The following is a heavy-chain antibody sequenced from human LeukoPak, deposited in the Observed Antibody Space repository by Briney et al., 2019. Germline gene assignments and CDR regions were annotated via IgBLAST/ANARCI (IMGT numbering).Heavy chain of an antibody. CDR2: ISYNGVRK. D-gene: IGHD3-3*01. CDR3: ARGPLLSGYWNY. V-gene: IGHV3-30-3*01. Sequence: GGSLRLSCTVSGFTFSDYAMHWLRQAPGKGLEWVAMISYNGVRKDYADSMEGRFTISRDNSKNTLYLQITTLRTEDTAVYYCARGPLLSGYWNYWGQGTLVTVSS. J-gene: IGHJ4*02. CDR1: GFTFSDYA.